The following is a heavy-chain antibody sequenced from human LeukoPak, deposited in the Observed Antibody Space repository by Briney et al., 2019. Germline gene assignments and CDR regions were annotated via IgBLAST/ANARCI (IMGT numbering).Heavy chain of an antibody. J-gene: IGHJ4*02. Sequence: PSETLSLTCTVSGGSISSYYWSWIRQPAGKGLEWIGRIYTSGSTNYNPSLKSRVTMSVDTSKNQFSLKLSSVTAADTAVYYFARAAGRPLVVNYFDYWGQGTLVTVSS. CDR3: ARAAGRPLVVNYFDY. CDR2: IYTSGST. D-gene: IGHD2-15*01. CDR1: GGSISSYY. V-gene: IGHV4-4*07.